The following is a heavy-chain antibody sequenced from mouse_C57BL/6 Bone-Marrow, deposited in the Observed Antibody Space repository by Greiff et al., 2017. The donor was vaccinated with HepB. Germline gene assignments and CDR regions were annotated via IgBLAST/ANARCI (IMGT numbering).Heavy chain of an antibody. CDR3: ARRYGSSYAWFAY. CDR1: GYTFTTYP. J-gene: IGHJ3*01. D-gene: IGHD1-1*01. CDR2: FHPYNDDT. Sequence: QVQLKESGAELVKPGASVKMSCKASGYTFTTYPIEWMKQNHGKSLEWIGNFHPYNDDTKYNEKFKGKATLTVEKSSSTVYLELSRLTSDDSAVYYCARRYGSSYAWFAYWGQGTLVTVSA. V-gene: IGHV1-47*01.